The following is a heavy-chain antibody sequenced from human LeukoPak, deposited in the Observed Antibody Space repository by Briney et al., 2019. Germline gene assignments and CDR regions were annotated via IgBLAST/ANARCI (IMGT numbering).Heavy chain of an antibody. CDR3: ARASDGYSSGWESYYYMDV. J-gene: IGHJ6*03. Sequence: ASVKVSCKASGGTFSSYAISWVRQAPGQGLEWMGGIIPIFGTANYAQKFQGRVTITADESTSTAYMGLSSLRSEDTAVYYCARASDGYSSGWESYYYMDVWGKGTTVTVSS. CDR1: GGTFSSYA. D-gene: IGHD6-19*01. V-gene: IGHV1-69*13. CDR2: IIPIFGTA.